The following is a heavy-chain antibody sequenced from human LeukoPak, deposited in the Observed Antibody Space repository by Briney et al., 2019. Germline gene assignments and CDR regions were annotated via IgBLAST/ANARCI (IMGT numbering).Heavy chain of an antibody. V-gene: IGHV1-18*04. CDR1: GYTFTGYY. Sequence: ASVKVSCKASGYTFTGYYMHWVRQAPGQGLEWMGWISAYNGNTDYAQKLQGRVTMTTDTSTSTAYMELRSLRSDDTAVYYCAREGSSGWYAHWGQGTLVTVSS. J-gene: IGHJ5*02. CDR3: AREGSSGWYAH. D-gene: IGHD6-19*01. CDR2: ISAYNGNT.